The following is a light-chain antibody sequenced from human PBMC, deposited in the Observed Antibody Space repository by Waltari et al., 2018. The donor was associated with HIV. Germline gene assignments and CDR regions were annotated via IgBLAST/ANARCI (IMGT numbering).Light chain of an antibody. J-gene: IGKJ1*01. V-gene: IGKV3-15*01. Sequence: EIVMTQSPATLSVSPGERATLSCRASQSIDNNLAWYQQKPGQAPRLLIYGASTRATGIPARFSGSRSGTDLTLSISSLQSEDFAVYYCQQYDNWPWTFGQGTRVDLK. CDR1: QSIDNN. CDR3: QQYDNWPWT. CDR2: GAS.